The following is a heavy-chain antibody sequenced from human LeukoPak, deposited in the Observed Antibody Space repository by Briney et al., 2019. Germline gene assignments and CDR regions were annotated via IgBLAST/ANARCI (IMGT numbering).Heavy chain of an antibody. Sequence: SGGSLRLSCDASGFIFSSYEMNWVRQAPGKGLEWVSYISTTGTTIYYSDSVRGRFTISRDNARNSLFLQMSSLRAEDTAVYYCARGRRDGYNYWGQGTLVTVSS. CDR3: ARGRRDGYNY. V-gene: IGHV3-48*03. D-gene: IGHD5-24*01. CDR1: GFIFSSYE. J-gene: IGHJ4*02. CDR2: ISTTGTTI.